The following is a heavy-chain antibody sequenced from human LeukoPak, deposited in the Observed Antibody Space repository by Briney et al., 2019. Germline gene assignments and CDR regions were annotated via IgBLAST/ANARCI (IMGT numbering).Heavy chain of an antibody. V-gene: IGHV3-23*01. CDR3: AKGGYDYVEVGYFDY. J-gene: IGHJ4*02. Sequence: GGALRLSCAASGFPFASYAMIWVRQSPGEGLEWVSHIIGSVASTYYADSVKGLFTISRDNTKNTLYLQMNSLRADDTAVDFCAKGGYDYVEVGYFDYWGQGTVVTVSS. CDR1: GFPFASYA. D-gene: IGHD5-12*01. CDR2: IIGSVAST.